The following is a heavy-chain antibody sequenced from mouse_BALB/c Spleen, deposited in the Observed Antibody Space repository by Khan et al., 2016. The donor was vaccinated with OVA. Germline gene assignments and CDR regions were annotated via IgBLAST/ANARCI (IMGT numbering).Heavy chain of an antibody. Sequence: QVQLQQPGPELVRPGVSVKISCKGSGYTFTDYAIHWVKQSHAKSLEWIGLISSYSGNTSYKQKFKGRATMTVDKSSSTAYMELARLTSEDSAIXYCTRPAYDGYYDYWGQGTTLTVSS. J-gene: IGHJ2*01. CDR1: GYTFTDYA. CDR3: TRPAYDGYYDY. D-gene: IGHD2-3*01. V-gene: IGHV1S137*01. CDR2: ISSYSGNT.